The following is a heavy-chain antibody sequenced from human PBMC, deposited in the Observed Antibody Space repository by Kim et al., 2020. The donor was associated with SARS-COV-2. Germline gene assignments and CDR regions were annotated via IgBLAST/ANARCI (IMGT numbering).Heavy chain of an antibody. D-gene: IGHD3-3*01. CDR2: IYPDDSDS. Sequence: GESLKISCKGSGYTFNTCWIGWVRQMPGKGLEWLGIIYPDDSDSRYSPSFQGQVTISADKSSSTTYLQWSSLKASDSAIYYCARLSGRVVSSPGPYSFDYWGQGTLVTVSSGMDVWGQGTTVTVSS. J-gene: IGHJ6*02. CDR1: GYTFNTCW. CDR3: ARLSGRVVSSPGPYSFDYWGQGTLVTVSSGMDV. V-gene: IGHV5-51*01.